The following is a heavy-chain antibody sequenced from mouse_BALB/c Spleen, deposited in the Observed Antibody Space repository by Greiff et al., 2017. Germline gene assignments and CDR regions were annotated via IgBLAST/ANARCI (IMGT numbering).Heavy chain of an antibody. Sequence: VQLQQPGAELVRPGASVKLSCKASGYTFTSYWINWVKQRPGQGLEWIGNIYPSDSYTNYNQKFKDKATLTVDKSSSTAYMQLSSPTSEDSAVYYCTRGTVVANYAMDYWGQGTSVTVSS. D-gene: IGHD1-1*01. CDR2: IYPSDSYT. CDR1: GYTFTSYW. CDR3: TRGTVVANYAMDY. J-gene: IGHJ4*01. V-gene: IGHV1-69*02.